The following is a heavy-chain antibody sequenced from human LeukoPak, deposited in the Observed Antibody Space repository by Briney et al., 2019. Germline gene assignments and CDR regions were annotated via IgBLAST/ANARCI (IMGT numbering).Heavy chain of an antibody. CDR3: ARDAEVYYYGMDV. CDR2: IYTSGST. Sequence: PSQTLSLTCTVSGGSISSGSYYWSWIRQPAGKGLEWIGRIYTSGSTNYNPSLKSRVTISVDTSKNQFSLKLSSVNAADTAVYYCARDAEVYYYGMDVWGQGTTVTVSS. J-gene: IGHJ6*02. V-gene: IGHV4-61*02. CDR1: GGSISSGSYY.